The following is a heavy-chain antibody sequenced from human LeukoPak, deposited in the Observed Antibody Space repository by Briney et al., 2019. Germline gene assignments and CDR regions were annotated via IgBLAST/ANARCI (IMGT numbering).Heavy chain of an antibody. D-gene: IGHD6-13*01. J-gene: IGHJ6*03. V-gene: IGHV4-39*01. CDR2: IYQTGST. CDR1: GGSISSSSYY. Sequence: PSETLSLTCTVSGGSISSSSYYWGWIRQPPGKGLEWIGNIYQTGSTYYNPSLKSRVTISLDMSKNQFSLKLSSVTAADTAVYYCARQGIAAAGRIPNYYYYMDVWGKGTTVTISS. CDR3: ARQGIAAAGRIPNYYYYMDV.